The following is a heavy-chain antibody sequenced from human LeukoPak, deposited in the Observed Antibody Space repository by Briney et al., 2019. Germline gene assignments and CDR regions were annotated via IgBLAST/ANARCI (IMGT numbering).Heavy chain of an antibody. CDR3: ASRPAGTTWYGVFDY. CDR2: VFNGGST. CDR1: GASINSHY. J-gene: IGHJ4*02. V-gene: IGHV4-59*11. D-gene: IGHD6-13*01. Sequence: KPSETLSLTCSVSGASINSHYWSWIRQSPGKGLEWIGYVFNGGSTNYNPSLKSRVTMPLDTSRDQFSLRLTSVTAADTAIYYCASRPAGTTWYGVFDYWSQGTLVTVSS.